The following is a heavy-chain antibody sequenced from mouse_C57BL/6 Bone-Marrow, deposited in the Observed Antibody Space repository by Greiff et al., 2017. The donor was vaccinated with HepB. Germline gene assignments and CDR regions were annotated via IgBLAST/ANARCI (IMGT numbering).Heavy chain of an antibody. J-gene: IGHJ4*01. CDR2: IWRGGST. V-gene: IGHV2-5*01. D-gene: IGHD2-2*01. CDR3: APGTMATTGGYYAMDY. CDR1: GFSLTSYG. Sequence: VKLVESGPGLVQPSQSLSITCTVSGFSLTSYGVHWVRQSPGKGLEWLGVIWRGGSTDYNAAFMSRLSITKDNSKSQVFFKMNSLQADDTAIYYWAPGTMATTGGYYAMDYWGQGTSVTVSS.